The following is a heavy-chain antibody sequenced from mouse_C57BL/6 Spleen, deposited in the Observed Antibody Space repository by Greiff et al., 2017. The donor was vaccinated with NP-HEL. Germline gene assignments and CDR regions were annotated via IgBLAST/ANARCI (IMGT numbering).Heavy chain of an antibody. V-gene: IGHV1-47*01. D-gene: IGHD2-4*01. CDR2: FHPYNDDT. Sequence: QVQLQQSGAELVKPGASVKMSCKASGYTFTTYPIEWMKQNHGKSLEWIGNFHPYNDDTKYNEKFKGKATLTVEKSSSTVYLELSRLTSDDSAVYYCARGGNYDYDGRGYYAMDYWGQGTSVTVSS. CDR1: GYTFTTYP. J-gene: IGHJ4*01. CDR3: ARGGNYDYDGRGYYAMDY.